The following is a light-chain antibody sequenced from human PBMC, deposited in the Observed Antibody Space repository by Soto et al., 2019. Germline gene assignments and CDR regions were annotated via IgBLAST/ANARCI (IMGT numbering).Light chain of an antibody. CDR1: ALPKQY. CDR2: KDT. J-gene: IGLJ3*02. Sequence: SYELTQPPSVSVSPGQTARITCSGDALPKQYTYWYQQKPGQAPVLVIYKDTERPSGIPERFSGSSSGTTVTLTISGVQAEEDADYYCQSADSSGSSWVFGGGTKLTVL. V-gene: IGLV3-25*02. CDR3: QSADSSGSSWV.